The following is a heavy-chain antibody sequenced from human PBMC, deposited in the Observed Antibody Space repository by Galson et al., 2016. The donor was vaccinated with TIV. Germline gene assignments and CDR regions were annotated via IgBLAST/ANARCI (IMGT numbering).Heavy chain of an antibody. CDR3: ALTYCGGDCYPPGGMDV. CDR1: GGTFSTYA. J-gene: IGHJ6*02. D-gene: IGHD2-21*02. Sequence: SVKVSCKASGGTFSTYAISWVRQAPGQGLEWMGGIIPISDTTNYAEKFQGRVTITADESTSTAYMELSSPRSEDTAIYYCALTYCGGDCYPPGGMDVWGQGTTVTVSS. CDR2: IIPISDTT. V-gene: IGHV1-69*13.